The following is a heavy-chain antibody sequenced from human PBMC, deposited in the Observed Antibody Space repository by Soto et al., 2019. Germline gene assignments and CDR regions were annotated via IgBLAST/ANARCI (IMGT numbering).Heavy chain of an antibody. J-gene: IGHJ4*02. CDR2: ISTYNGNT. CDR1: GYTFTRSG. V-gene: IGHV1-18*01. D-gene: IGHD6-13*01. CDR3: ARVIAAAADFDY. Sequence: ASVKVSCKASGYTFTRSGISWVRQAPGQGLEWMGWISTYNGNTNYAQTLQGRVTMTPDTSTNTAYMELRNLRSDDTAVYYCARVIAAAADFDYWGQGTLVTVSS.